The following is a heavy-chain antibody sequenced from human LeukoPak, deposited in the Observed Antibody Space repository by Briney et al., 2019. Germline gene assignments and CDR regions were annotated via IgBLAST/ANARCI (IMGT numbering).Heavy chain of an antibody. J-gene: IGHJ4*02. D-gene: IGHD3-22*01. CDR2: INHSGST. Sequence: SETLSLTCAVYGGSFSGYYWSWIRQPPGKGLEWIGEINHSGSTNYNPSLKSRVTISVDTSKNQFSLKLSSVTAADTAVYYCARYDSSGGHLDYWGQGTLVTVSS. CDR1: GGSFSGYY. V-gene: IGHV4-34*01. CDR3: ARYDSSGGHLDY.